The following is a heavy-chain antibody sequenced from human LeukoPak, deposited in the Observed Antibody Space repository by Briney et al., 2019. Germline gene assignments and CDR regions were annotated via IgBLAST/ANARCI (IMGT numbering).Heavy chain of an antibody. J-gene: IGHJ4*02. CDR3: ASLGAPTEYYYDSSGYQLDY. V-gene: IGHV1-2*02. CDR1: GYTFTGYY. CDR2: INPNSGGT. Sequence: ASVKVSCKASGYTFTGYYMHWVRQAPGQGLECMGWINPNSGGTNYAQKFQGRVTMTRDTSISTAYMELSRLRSDDTAVYYCASLGAPTEYYYDSSGYQLDYWGQGTLVSVSS. D-gene: IGHD3-22*01.